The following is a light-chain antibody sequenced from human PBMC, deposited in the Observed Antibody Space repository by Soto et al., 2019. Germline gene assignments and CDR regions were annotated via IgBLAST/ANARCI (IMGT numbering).Light chain of an antibody. CDR3: QKYNSAPLT. CDR1: QSISSY. Sequence: DIQMTQSPSSLSASVGDRVTITCRASQSISSYLNWYQQKPGKXXKXXIYAASTLQSGLPSRFSGSGSGTDLTITISSLQPEDVATYYCQKYNSAPLTFGGGTKVDIK. CDR2: AAS. V-gene: IGKV1-27*01. J-gene: IGKJ4*01.